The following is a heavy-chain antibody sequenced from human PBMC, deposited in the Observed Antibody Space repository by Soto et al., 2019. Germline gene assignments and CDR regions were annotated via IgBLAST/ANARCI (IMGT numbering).Heavy chain of an antibody. CDR3: ARKRGYSGYDNYYHYGMDV. D-gene: IGHD5-12*01. CDR2: IIPIFGTA. V-gene: IGHV1-69*13. CDR1: GGTFSSYA. Sequence: SVKVSCKASGGTFSSYAISWVRQAPGQGLEWMGGIIPIFGTANYAQKFQGRVTITADESTSTAYMELSSLRSEDTAVYYCARKRGYSGYDNYYHYGMDVWGQGTTVTVSS. J-gene: IGHJ6*02.